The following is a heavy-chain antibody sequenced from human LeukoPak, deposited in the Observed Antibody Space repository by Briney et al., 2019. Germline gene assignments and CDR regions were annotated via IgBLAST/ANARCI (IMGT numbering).Heavy chain of an antibody. V-gene: IGHV4-39*01. CDR1: GGSISSSSYY. J-gene: IGHJ5*02. Sequence: SETLSLTCTVSGGSISSSSYYWGWIRQPPGKGLEWIGSIYYSGSTYYNPSLKSRVTISVVTSKNQFSLKLSSVTAADTAVYYCARLVAGDSSGYYFGENWFDPWGQGTLVTVSS. D-gene: IGHD3-22*01. CDR3: ARLVAGDSSGYYFGENWFDP. CDR2: IYYSGST.